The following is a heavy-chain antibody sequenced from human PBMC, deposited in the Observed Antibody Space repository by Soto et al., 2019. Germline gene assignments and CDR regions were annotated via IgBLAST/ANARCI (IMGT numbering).Heavy chain of an antibody. D-gene: IGHD7-27*01. CDR3: ARDLGNGGGSPYGMDV. CDR2: ISSSSSYI. J-gene: IGHJ6*02. CDR1: GFTFSSYS. V-gene: IGHV3-21*01. Sequence: EVQLVESGGGLVKPGGSLRLSCAASGFTFSSYSMNWVRQAPGKGLEWVSSISSSSSYIYYADSVKGRFTISRDNAKNSLYLQMNSLRAEDTAVYYCARDLGNGGGSPYGMDVWGQGTTVTVSS.